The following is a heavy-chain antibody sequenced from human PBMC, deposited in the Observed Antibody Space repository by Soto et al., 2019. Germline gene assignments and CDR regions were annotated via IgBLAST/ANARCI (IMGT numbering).Heavy chain of an antibody. V-gene: IGHV4-59*01. J-gene: IGHJ5*02. CDR3: ARVRYSSGWYL. CDR2: IYYSGST. Sequence: SETLSLTCTVSGGSISSYYWSWIRQPPGKGLEWIGYIYYSGSTNYNPSLKSRVTISVDTSKDQFSLKLSSVTAADTAVYYCARVRYSSGWYLWGQGTLVTVSS. CDR1: GGSISSYY. D-gene: IGHD6-19*01.